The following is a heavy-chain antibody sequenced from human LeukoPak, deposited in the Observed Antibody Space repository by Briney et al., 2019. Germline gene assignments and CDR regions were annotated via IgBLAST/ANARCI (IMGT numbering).Heavy chain of an antibody. Sequence: ASVKVSCKASGYTFSNYGITWVRQAPGQGLEWMGWISTYNGDTNYAQKLQGRVTMTTDTSTNTAYMELRSLRSDDTAVYYCARETVDIVATTIDYWGQGTLVTVSS. D-gene: IGHD5-12*01. J-gene: IGHJ4*02. CDR1: GYTFSNYG. CDR3: ARETVDIVATTIDY. CDR2: ISTYNGDT. V-gene: IGHV1-18*01.